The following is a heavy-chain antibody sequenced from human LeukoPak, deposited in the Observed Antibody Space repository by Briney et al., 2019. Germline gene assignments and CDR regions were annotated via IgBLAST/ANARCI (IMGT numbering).Heavy chain of an antibody. CDR3: ARSTMVRGERLGKIDY. D-gene: IGHD3-10*01. CDR2: ISYSGSS. J-gene: IGHJ4*02. CDR1: GGSISSSSYY. Sequence: SETLSLTCTVSGGSISSSSYYWGWIRQPPGKGLEWIGSISYSGSSYYNQSLKSRVTISIDTSKNQFSLKLSSVTAADTAVYYCARSTMVRGERLGKIDYWGQGTLVTVSS. V-gene: IGHV4-39*07.